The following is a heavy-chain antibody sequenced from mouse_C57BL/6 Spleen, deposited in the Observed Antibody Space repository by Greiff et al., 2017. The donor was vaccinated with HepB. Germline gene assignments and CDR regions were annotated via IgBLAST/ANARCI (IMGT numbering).Heavy chain of an antibody. J-gene: IGHJ4*01. CDR3: AKHGQGAMDY. CDR2: IDPSDSYT. Sequence: QVQLKQSGAELVMPGASVKLSCKASGYTFTSYWMHWVKQRPGQGLERIGEIDPSDSYTNYNKKFKGKSTLTVDKSSSTAYMQLSSLTSEDSAVYYGAKHGQGAMDYWGQETSVTVSS. D-gene: IGHD6-1*01. V-gene: IGHV1-69*01. CDR1: GYTFTSYW.